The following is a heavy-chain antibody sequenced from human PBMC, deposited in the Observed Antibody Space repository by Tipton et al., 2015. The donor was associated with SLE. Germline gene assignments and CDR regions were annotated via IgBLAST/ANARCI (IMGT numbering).Heavy chain of an antibody. J-gene: IGHJ2*01. CDR3: ARGSDGEYVRYFDV. Sequence: TLSLTCTVSGGSISFDYWSWIRQSAGRGLEWIGRIYSSGDRDYNPSLRSRVTMSIDASQDRVSLRLKSVSAADTAAYYCARGSDGEYVRYFDVWGPGTLVTVSS. V-gene: IGHV4-4*07. D-gene: IGHD4-17*01. CDR2: IYSSGDR. CDR1: GGSISFDY.